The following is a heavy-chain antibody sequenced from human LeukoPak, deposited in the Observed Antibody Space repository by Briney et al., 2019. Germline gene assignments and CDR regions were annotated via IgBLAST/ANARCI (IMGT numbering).Heavy chain of an antibody. V-gene: IGHV4-30-4*01. J-gene: IGHJ4*02. CDR3: ARAKSSWYAGAFTFDY. D-gene: IGHD6-19*01. CDR2: VYYSGST. CDR1: GGSISSGDYY. Sequence: PSQTLSLTCTVSGGSISSGDYYWSWIRQPPGKGLEWIGYVYYSGSTYYNPSLKSRVTISVDTSKNQFSLKLSSVTAADTAVYYCARAKSSWYAGAFTFDYWGQGTLVTVSS.